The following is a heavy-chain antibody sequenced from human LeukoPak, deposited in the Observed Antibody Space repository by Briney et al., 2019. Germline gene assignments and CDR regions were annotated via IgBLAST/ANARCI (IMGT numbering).Heavy chain of an antibody. J-gene: IGHJ4*02. D-gene: IGHD3-10*01. Sequence: PGGSLRLSCAASGFTFSSYGMHWVRQAPGKGLEWVAVISYDGSNKYYADSVKGRFTISRDNSKNTLYLQMNSLRAEDTAVYYCAKVNYGSGNPFFDYWGQGTLVTVSS. CDR3: AKVNYGSGNPFFDY. CDR1: GFTFSSYG. CDR2: ISYDGSNK. V-gene: IGHV3-30*18.